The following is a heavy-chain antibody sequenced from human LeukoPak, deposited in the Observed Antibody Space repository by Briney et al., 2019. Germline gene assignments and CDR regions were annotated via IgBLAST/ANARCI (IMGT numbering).Heavy chain of an antibody. CDR3: AGREGAANYYYGMDV. CDR2: MNPNSGNT. CDR1: GYTFTSYD. D-gene: IGHD5-18*01. Sequence: GASVKVSCKASGYTFTSYDINWVRQATGQGLEWMGWMNPNSGNTGYAQKFQGRVTMTRDTSISTAYMELSRLRSDDTAVYYCAGREGAANYYYGMDVWGQGTTVTVSS. V-gene: IGHV1-8*01. J-gene: IGHJ6*02.